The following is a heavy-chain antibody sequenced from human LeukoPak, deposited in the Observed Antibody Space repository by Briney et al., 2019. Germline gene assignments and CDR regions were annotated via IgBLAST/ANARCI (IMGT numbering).Heavy chain of an antibody. D-gene: IGHD3-22*01. CDR1: GYSLTSYW. V-gene: IGHV5-51*01. Sequence: GESLKISCKGSGYSLTSYWIGWVRQMPGKGLEWMGIIYPGDSDTRYSPSFQGQVTISADKSISTAYLQWSSLKASDTAMYYCARIRAYDSSGYSSSNFDYWGQGTLVTVSS. CDR2: IYPGDSDT. CDR3: ARIRAYDSSGYSSSNFDY. J-gene: IGHJ4*02.